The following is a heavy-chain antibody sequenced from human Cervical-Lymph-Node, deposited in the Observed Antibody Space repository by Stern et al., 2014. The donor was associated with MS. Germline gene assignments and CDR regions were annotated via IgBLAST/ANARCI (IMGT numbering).Heavy chain of an antibody. CDR3: ARDYGDYLNWFDP. V-gene: IGHV4-39*02. D-gene: IGHD4-17*01. CDR2: IYYSGST. J-gene: IGHJ5*02. CDR1: GGSISSSSYY. Sequence: QVQLQESGPGLVKPSETLSLTCTVSGGSISSSSYYWGWIRQPPGKGLEWIGSIYYSGSTYYNPSLKNRVTISVDTSKNQFHRKLSSVTAADTAVYYCARDYGDYLNWFDPWGQGTLVTVSS.